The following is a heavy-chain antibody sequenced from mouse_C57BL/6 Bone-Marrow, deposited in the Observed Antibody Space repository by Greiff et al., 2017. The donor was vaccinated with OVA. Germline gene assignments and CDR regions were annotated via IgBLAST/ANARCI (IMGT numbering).Heavy chain of an antibody. CDR3: VRPPSYDYDGRDVWFAY. D-gene: IGHD2-4*01. J-gene: IGHJ3*01. Sequence: EVQLVESGGGLVQPKGSLKLSCAASGFSFNTYAMNWVRQAPGKGLEWVARIRSKSNNYATYYADSVKDRFTISRDDSESMLYLQMNNLKTEDTAMYYCVRPPSYDYDGRDVWFAYWGQGTLVTVSA. V-gene: IGHV10-1*01. CDR1: GFSFNTYA. CDR2: IRSKSNNYAT.